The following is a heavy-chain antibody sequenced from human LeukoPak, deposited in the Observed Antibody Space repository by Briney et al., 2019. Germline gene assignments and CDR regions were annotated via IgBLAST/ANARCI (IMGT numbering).Heavy chain of an antibody. Sequence: GGSLRLSCAASGFTFSSYSMNWVRQAPGKGLEWVSSISSSSSYIYYADSVKGRFTISRDNAKNSLYLRMNSLRAEDTAVYYCARDIGPSFYYDSSGPNWGQGTLVTVSS. J-gene: IGHJ4*02. CDR2: ISSSSSYI. V-gene: IGHV3-21*01. CDR1: GFTFSSYS. D-gene: IGHD3-22*01. CDR3: ARDIGPSFYYDSSGPN.